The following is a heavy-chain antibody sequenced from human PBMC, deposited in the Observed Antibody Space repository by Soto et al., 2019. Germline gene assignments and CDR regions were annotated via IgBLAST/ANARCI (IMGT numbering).Heavy chain of an antibody. D-gene: IGHD1-26*01. CDR1: GFTFSSYG. Sequence: QVQLVESGGGVVQPGRSLRLSCAASGFTFSSYGMHWVRQAPGKGLAWVAVISYDGSNKYYADSVKGRFTISRDNSKNTLYLQMNSLRAEDTAVYYCAKLGGRRGYEYYGMDVWGQGTTVTVSS. CDR2: ISYDGSNK. CDR3: AKLGGRRGYEYYGMDV. J-gene: IGHJ6*02. V-gene: IGHV3-30*18.